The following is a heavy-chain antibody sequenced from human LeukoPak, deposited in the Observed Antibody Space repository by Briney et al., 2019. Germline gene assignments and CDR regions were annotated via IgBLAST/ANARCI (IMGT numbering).Heavy chain of an antibody. CDR2: ISWNSGST. V-gene: IGHV3-9*01. CDR1: GFTFDDYA. Sequence: GGSLRLSCAASGFTFDDYAMHWVRQAPGKGLEWVSGISWNSGSTGYADSVKGRFTISRDNAKNSLYLQMNSLRAEDTALYYCAKDILRYFDWLSPDAFDIWGQGTMVTVSS. D-gene: IGHD3-9*01. J-gene: IGHJ3*02. CDR3: AKDILRYFDWLSPDAFDI.